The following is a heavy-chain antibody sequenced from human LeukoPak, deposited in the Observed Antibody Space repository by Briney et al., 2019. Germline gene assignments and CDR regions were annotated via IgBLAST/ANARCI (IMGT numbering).Heavy chain of an antibody. Sequence: SVNVSCMASGGTFSSYTISWVRQAPGQGLEWMGRIIPILGIANYAQKFQGRVTITADKSTSTAYMELSSLRSEDTAVYYCARGQQWLGHFDYWGQGTLVTVSS. D-gene: IGHD6-19*01. CDR3: ARGQQWLGHFDY. V-gene: IGHV1-69*02. J-gene: IGHJ4*02. CDR1: GGTFSSYT. CDR2: IIPILGIA.